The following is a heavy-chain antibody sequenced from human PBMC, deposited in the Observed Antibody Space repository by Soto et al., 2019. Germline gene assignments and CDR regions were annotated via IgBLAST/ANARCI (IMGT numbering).Heavy chain of an antibody. CDR2: IYYSGST. CDR3: ARSPAALPATVAHDAFDI. CDR1: GGSISSGGYY. Sequence: QVQLQESGPGLVKPSQTLCLSCAVSGGSISSGGYYWSWIRQHPGKGLEWIGYIYYSGSTYYNPSLKSRVTISVDTSKNQFSLKLSSVTAADTAVYYCARSPAALPATVAHDAFDIWGQATMVTVSS. D-gene: IGHD2-2*01. J-gene: IGHJ3*02. V-gene: IGHV4-31*11.